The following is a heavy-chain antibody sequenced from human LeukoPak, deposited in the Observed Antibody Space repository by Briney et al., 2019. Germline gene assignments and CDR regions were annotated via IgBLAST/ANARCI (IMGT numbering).Heavy chain of an antibody. J-gene: IGHJ4*02. CDR1: AYTFTGYY. Sequence: ASVKVSCKASAYTFTGYYMHWVRQAPGQGREWMGWINPNSGGTNYAQKSQGRVTLTRDTSISTAYMELSRLRSDDTAVYYCARGIVRSMGNNHYWGQGTLVTVSS. D-gene: IGHD3-10*01. V-gene: IGHV1-2*02. CDR2: INPNSGGT. CDR3: ARGIVRSMGNNHY.